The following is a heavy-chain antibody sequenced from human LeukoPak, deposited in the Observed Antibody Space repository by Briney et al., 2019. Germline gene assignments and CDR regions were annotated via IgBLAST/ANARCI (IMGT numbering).Heavy chain of an antibody. CDR2: IYYSGST. CDR3: ARDSDSSGHLDY. D-gene: IGHD3-22*01. Sequence: SETLSLTCTVSGGSISSSNYYWGWIRQPPGKGLEWIGYIYYSGSTNYNPSLKSRVTISLQTSKNQFSLKLSSVTAADTAVYYCARDSDSSGHLDYWGQGTLVTVSS. V-gene: IGHV4-61*01. J-gene: IGHJ4*02. CDR1: GGSISSSNYY.